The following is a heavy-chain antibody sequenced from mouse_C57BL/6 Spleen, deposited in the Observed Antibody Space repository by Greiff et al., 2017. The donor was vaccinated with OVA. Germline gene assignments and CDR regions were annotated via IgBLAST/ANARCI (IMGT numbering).Heavy chain of an antibody. J-gene: IGHJ4*01. V-gene: IGHV1-64*01. CDR3: ARGESYAMDY. Sequence: VQLQESGAELVKPGASVKLSCKASGYTFTSYWMHWVKQRPGQGLEWIGMIHPNSGSTNYNEKFKSKATLTVDKSSSTAYMQLSSLTSEDSAVYYCARGESYAMDYWGQGTSVTVSS. CDR1: GYTFTSYW. CDR2: IHPNSGST.